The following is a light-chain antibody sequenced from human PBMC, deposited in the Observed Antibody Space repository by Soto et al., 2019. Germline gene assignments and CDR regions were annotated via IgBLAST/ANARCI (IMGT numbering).Light chain of an antibody. Sequence: IRMTQSTSTLSASVGDRVTITCRASQSISNWLAWYQQKPGKAPKLLIYKASSLGSGVPSRFSGSGSGTEFTLTISSLQSEDFAVYLCQQYHYWPITFGQGTKVDIK. CDR2: KAS. CDR1: QSISNW. J-gene: IGKJ1*01. V-gene: IGKV1-5*03. CDR3: QQYHYWPIT.